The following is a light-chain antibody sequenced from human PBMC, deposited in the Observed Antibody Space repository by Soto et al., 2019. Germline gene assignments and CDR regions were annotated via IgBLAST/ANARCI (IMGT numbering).Light chain of an antibody. Sequence: EIVMTKSPATLSVSPGGRATLSCRASQSISDTLAWYQQKPGQAPRLLIYGASRRATGFPARFSGSGSGTDFTLTISSVQPEDFATYRCQQANSFPITFGQGTRLEIK. J-gene: IGKJ5*01. CDR1: QSISDT. CDR2: GAS. V-gene: IGKV3-15*01. CDR3: QQANSFPIT.